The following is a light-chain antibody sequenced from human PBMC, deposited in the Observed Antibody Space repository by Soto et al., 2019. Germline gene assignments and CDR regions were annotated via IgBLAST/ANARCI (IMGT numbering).Light chain of an antibody. CDR2: AAS. Sequence: DIQMTQSPSSLSASVGDRVTVTCLASQDIQNALGWYQQKPGKAPKRLIYAASSLQSGVPSRFRGSRSGTEFTLTISSLQPEDSATYYCQQANSFPITFGQGTRLEIK. J-gene: IGKJ5*01. CDR1: QDIQNA. CDR3: QQANSFPIT. V-gene: IGKV1-17*01.